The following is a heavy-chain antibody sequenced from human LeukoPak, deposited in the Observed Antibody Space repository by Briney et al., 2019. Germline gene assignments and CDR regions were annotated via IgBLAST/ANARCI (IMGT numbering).Heavy chain of an antibody. CDR1: GGSIRSSSSY. J-gene: IGHJ4*02. CDR3: AGRRAGYSSGWSRY. V-gene: IGHV4-39*07. D-gene: IGHD6-19*01. Sequence: PSETLSLTCTVSGGSIRSSSSYWSWIRQPPGKGLEWMGEINHSGSTNYNPSLKSRVTISVDTSKNQFSLKLSSVTAADTAVYYCAGRRAGYSSGWSRYWGQGTLVTVSS. CDR2: INHSGST.